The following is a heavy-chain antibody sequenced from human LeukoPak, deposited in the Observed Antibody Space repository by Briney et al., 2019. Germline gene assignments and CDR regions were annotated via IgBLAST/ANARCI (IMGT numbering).Heavy chain of an antibody. J-gene: IGHJ4*02. Sequence: AGGSLRLSCAASGFIFSLYCMHWVRQAPGKGPMWVSRICPDGTGISYADSVKARFTTSRDNAKNTVYLQMNGLREEDTAVYYCVRDFRSADYWGQGTLVTVPS. CDR3: VRDFRSADY. CDR2: ICPDGTGI. V-gene: IGHV3-74*01. CDR1: GFIFSLYC.